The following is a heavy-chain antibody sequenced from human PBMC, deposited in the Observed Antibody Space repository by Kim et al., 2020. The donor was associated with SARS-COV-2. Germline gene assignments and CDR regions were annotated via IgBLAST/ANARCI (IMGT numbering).Heavy chain of an antibody. CDR3: SRVGLGGSYFEYYYYGMDV. Sequence: GGSLRLSCAASGFTVSSNYISWVRQAPGKGLEWVSVIYSGGSTYYADSVKGRFTISRDNSKNTLYLQMNSLRAEDTAVYYCSRVGLGGSYFEYYYYGMDVWGQGTTVTVSS. CDR1: GFTVSSNY. D-gene: IGHD1-26*01. CDR2: IYSGGST. J-gene: IGHJ6*02. V-gene: IGHV3-53*01.